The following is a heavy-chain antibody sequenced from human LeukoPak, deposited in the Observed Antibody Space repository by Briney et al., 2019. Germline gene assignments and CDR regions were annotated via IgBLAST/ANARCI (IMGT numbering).Heavy chain of an antibody. J-gene: IGHJ4*02. CDR1: GFTFDDYA. V-gene: IGHV3-9*03. Sequence: GGSLGLSCAASGFTFDDYAMHWVRQAPGKGLEWVSGISWNSGSIGYADSVKGRFTISRDNAKSTLYLQMNSLRADDMALYYCTRASGYRSGAVDYWSQGTLVTVSS. CDR2: ISWNSGSI. D-gene: IGHD2-8*02. CDR3: TRASGYRSGAVDY.